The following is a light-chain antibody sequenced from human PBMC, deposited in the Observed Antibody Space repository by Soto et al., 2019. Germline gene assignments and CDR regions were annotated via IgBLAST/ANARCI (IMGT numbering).Light chain of an antibody. J-gene: IGLJ1*01. Sequence: QSVLTQPPSASGTPGQRVTISCSGSSSNIGSNTVNWYQQLPGTAPKLLIYSNNQRPSGVPDRFSGSKSGTSASLAISGLQSEDEADYDCAAWDDSLNGYVFGTGTKLTAL. CDR3: AAWDDSLNGYV. V-gene: IGLV1-44*01. CDR1: SSNIGSNT. CDR2: SNN.